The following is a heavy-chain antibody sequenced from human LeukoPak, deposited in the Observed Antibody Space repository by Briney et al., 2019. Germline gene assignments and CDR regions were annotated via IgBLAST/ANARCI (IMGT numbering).Heavy chain of an antibody. Sequence: GASVKVSCKASGYTFTGYYMHWVRQAPGQGLEWMGWINPNSGGTNYAQKFQGRVTMTRDTSISTAYVELSRLRSDDTAVYYCARDPLPPIVVVPAAIGIPFDYWGQGTLVTVSS. CDR1: GYTFTGYY. V-gene: IGHV1-2*02. J-gene: IGHJ4*02. D-gene: IGHD2-2*02. CDR2: INPNSGGT. CDR3: ARDPLPPIVVVPAAIGIPFDY.